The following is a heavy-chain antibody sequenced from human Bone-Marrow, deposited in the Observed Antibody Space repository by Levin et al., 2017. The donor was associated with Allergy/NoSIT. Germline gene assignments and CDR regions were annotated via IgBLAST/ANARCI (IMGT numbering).Heavy chain of an antibody. CDR1: GYTFSSNA. D-gene: IGHD2-2*01. V-gene: IGHV1-18*01. CDR3: ARTYQLPTSDY. J-gene: IGHJ4*02. Sequence: ASVKVSCKASGYTFSSNAISWVRQAPGQGLEWMGWISAYNGRTSYAEILQGRVTMTTDTSTSTAYMELRSLRSDDAAVYYCARTYQLPTSDYWGQGTLVTVSS. CDR2: ISAYNGRT.